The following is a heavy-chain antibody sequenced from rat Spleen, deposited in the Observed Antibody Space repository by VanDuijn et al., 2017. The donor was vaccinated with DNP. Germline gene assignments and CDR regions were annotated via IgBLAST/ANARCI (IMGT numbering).Heavy chain of an antibody. Sequence: EVQLQESGSGLVKPSQSLSLTCSVTGYSITSNYWGWIRKFPGNKMEYIGHISYSGSTNYNPSLRSRISITRDTSKNHFFLHLNSLTTEDTATYYCERWTRYFDYWGQGVMVTVSS. D-gene: IGHD1-7*01. V-gene: IGHV3-1*01. CDR2: ISYSGST. CDR1: GYSITSNY. J-gene: IGHJ2*01. CDR3: ERWTRYFDY.